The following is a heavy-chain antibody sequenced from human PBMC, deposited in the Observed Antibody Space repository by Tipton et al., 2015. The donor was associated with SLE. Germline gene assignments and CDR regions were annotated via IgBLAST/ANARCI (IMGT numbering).Heavy chain of an antibody. Sequence: TLSLTCTVSGAPVSSHYWNWIRQFPGKGLELIGQSYHTGRTDYNPSLRSRVTISVHTSENQLSLKLRSVTAADTATYYCARSGGVITPYFDFWGQGALVTVSS. CDR1: GAPVSSHY. CDR2: SYHTGRT. CDR3: ARSGGVITPYFDF. V-gene: IGHV4-59*02. D-gene: IGHD3-10*01. J-gene: IGHJ4*02.